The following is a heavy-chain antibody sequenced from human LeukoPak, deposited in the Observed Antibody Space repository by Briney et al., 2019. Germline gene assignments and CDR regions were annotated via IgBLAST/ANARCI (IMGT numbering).Heavy chain of an antibody. D-gene: IGHD5-12*01. CDR3: IRQGGGYDSFEY. V-gene: IGHV3-73*01. J-gene: IGHJ4*02. Sequence: GGSLRLSCAASGFTFSGSAMHWVRQASGKGLEWVGRIRSKANSYATAYAASVKGRFTISRDDSKNTAYLQMSSLKTEDTAVYYCIRQGGGYDSFEYWGQGTLVTVSS. CDR1: GFTFSGSA. CDR2: IRSKANSYAT.